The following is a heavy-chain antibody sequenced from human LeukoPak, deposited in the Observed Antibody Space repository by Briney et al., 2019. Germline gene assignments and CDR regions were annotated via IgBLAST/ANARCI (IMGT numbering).Heavy chain of an antibody. CDR2: TFYSGDT. J-gene: IGHJ4*02. CDR3: ARGNGYNVY. D-gene: IGHD5-24*01. Sequence: SETQSLTCTVSGISISGYYWSWIRQPPGKGLEWIGYTFYSGDTNYNPSLKSRVTISVDTSKKQFSLKLSSVTAADTAVYYCARGNGYNVYWGQGTLVTVSS. CDR1: GISISGYY. V-gene: IGHV4-59*01.